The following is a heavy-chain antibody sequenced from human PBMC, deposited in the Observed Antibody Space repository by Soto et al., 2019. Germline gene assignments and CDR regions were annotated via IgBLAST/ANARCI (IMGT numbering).Heavy chain of an antibody. CDR1: GYRFTSYW. Sequence: GESLKISCKGSGYRFTSYWIGWVRQMPGKGLEWMGIIYPGDSDTRYSPSFQGQATISADKSISTAYLQWSSLKASDTAMYYCARFSVKDGMATIDRSFDYWGQGTLVTVSS. CDR2: IYPGDSDT. D-gene: IGHD5-12*01. CDR3: ARFSVKDGMATIDRSFDY. J-gene: IGHJ4*02. V-gene: IGHV5-51*01.